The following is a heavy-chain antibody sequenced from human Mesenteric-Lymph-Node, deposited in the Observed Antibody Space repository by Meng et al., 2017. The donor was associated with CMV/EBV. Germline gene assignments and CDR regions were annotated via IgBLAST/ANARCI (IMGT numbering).Heavy chain of an antibody. V-gene: IGHV4-39*07. J-gene: IGHJ4*02. Sequence: GSLRLSCTVSGGSISSSSYYWGWIRQPPGKGLEWIGSIYYSGSTYYNPSLKSRVTISVDTSKNQFSLKLSSVTAADTAVYYCAREQWLVHTFDYWGQGTRVTVSS. CDR1: GGSISSSSYY. D-gene: IGHD6-19*01. CDR2: IYYSGST. CDR3: AREQWLVHTFDY.